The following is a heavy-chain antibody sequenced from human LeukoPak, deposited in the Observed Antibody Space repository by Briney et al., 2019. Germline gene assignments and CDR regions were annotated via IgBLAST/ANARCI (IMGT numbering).Heavy chain of an antibody. CDR1: GFTFRSYW. J-gene: IGHJ4*02. CDR3: ARSRFCTSGGCYYDH. V-gene: IGHV3-74*03. Sequence: GGSRRLSCEASGFTFRSYWMHWVRRAPGKGLVWVSGIKPDGVTTYEDSVKGRVTISRDNAKKTLFLQMVSLRAEDTAIYYCARSRFCTSGGCYYDHWGQGIPLTVSS. D-gene: IGHD2-8*01. CDR2: IKPDGVT.